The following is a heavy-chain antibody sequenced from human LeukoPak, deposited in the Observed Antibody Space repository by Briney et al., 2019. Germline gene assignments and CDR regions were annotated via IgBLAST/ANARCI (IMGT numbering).Heavy chain of an antibody. CDR3: ARDRLMTTVTKSWFDP. V-gene: IGHV3-30*03. CDR2: ISYDGSNK. CDR1: GFTFSSYG. J-gene: IGHJ5*02. D-gene: IGHD4-17*01. Sequence: GRSLRLSCAASGFTFSSYGMHWVRQAPGKGLEWVAVISYDGSNKYYADSVKGRFTISRDNSKNTLYLQMNSLRAEDTAVYYCARDRLMTTVTKSWFDPWGQGTLVTVSS.